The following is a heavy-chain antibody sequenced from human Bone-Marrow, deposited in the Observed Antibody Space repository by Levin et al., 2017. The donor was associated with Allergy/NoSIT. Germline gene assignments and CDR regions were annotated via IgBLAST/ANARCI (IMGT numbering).Heavy chain of an antibody. CDR1: GFTFTLYG. V-gene: IGHV3-30*18. D-gene: IGHD3-22*01. CDR2: ISYGGDNK. J-gene: IGHJ4*02. Sequence: GESLKISCAAPGFTFTLYGMHWVRQAPGKGLEWVSFISYGGDNKYFADSVKGRFTISRDNSKNTLYLQMNSLRAEDTAIYYCAKDRPQATDYYDSSGSLDYWGRGTLVTVSS. CDR3: AKDRPQATDYYDSSGSLDY.